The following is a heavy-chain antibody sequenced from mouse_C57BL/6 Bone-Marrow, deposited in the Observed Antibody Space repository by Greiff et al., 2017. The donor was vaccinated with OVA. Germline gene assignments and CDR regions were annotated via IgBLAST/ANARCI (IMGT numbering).Heavy chain of an antibody. D-gene: IGHD2-1*01. CDR1: GFSFNTYA. Sequence: EVQLVESGGGLVQPKGSLKLSCAASGFSFNTYAMNWVRQAPGKGLEWVARIRSKSNNYATYYAESVKDRVTISRDDSESMLYLQMNNLKTEDTAMYYCVRIYYGNYEAMDYWGQGTSVTVSS. J-gene: IGHJ4*01. CDR2: IRSKSNNYAT. CDR3: VRIYYGNYEAMDY. V-gene: IGHV10-1*01.